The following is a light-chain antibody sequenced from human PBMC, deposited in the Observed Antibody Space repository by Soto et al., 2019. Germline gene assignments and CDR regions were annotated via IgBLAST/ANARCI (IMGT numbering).Light chain of an antibody. CDR3: CSYAGSSTWV. CDR1: SSDVGSYNF. V-gene: IGLV2-23*01. CDR2: EGS. J-gene: IGLJ1*01. Sequence: QSALTQPASVSGSPGQSITISCTGTSSDVGSYNFVSWYQQHPGKAPKLMIYEGSKRPSGVSNRFSGSKSGNTASLTISGLQAEDVADYYCCSYAGSSTWVFGTGTKVTVL.